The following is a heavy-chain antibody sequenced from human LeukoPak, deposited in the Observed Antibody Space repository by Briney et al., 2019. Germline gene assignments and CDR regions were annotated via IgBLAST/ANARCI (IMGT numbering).Heavy chain of an antibody. Sequence: PGGSLRLSCAGSGFTFSDYWMSWVRQAPGKGLEWVANIKRDGSEKYYADSVKGRFTISRDNGKKSLYLQMNSLRAEDTAVYYCAREKVAGFYYDSSGYRQYNWFDPWGQGTLVTVSS. CDR2: IKRDGSEK. CDR3: AREKVAGFYYDSSGYRQYNWFDP. V-gene: IGHV3-7*01. D-gene: IGHD3-22*01. J-gene: IGHJ5*02. CDR1: GFTFSDYW.